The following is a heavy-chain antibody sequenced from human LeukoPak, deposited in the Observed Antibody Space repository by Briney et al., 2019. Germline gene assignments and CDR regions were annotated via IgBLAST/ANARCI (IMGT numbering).Heavy chain of an antibody. J-gene: IGHJ4*02. V-gene: IGHV4-34*01. CDR1: GGSFSGYY. CDR2: INHSGST. CDR3: ARGTLFDY. Sequence: KASETLSLTCAVYGGSFSGYYWSWIRQPPGKGLEWIGEINHSGSTNYNPSLKSRVTVSVDMSKNQFSLKLSSVTAADTAVYYCARGTLFDYWGQGTLVTVSS. D-gene: IGHD2-21*01.